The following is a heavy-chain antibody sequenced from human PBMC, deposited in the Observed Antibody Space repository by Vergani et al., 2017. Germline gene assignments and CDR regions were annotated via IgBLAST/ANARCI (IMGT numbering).Heavy chain of an antibody. V-gene: IGHV4-31*03. CDR1: GDSLSSSDHY. CDR3: ARENVVIARIFDF. Sequence: QVQLQESGPGLVKPSQTLSLTCTVSGDSLSSSDHYWSWIRQRSDKGLEWVGHIFRSGTTYYNPSLKSRLIMSVDTSKNRFSLKLTSVTAADTAMYYCARENVVIARIFDFWGQGTLVTVSS. D-gene: IGHD2-21*01. J-gene: IGHJ4*02. CDR2: IFRSGTT.